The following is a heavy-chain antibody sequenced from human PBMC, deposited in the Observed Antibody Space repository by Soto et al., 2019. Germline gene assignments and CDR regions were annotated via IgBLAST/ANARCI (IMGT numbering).Heavy chain of an antibody. CDR2: ISGSGGST. V-gene: IGHV3-23*01. CDR1: PFTFSSYA. D-gene: IGHD1-26*01. CDR3: AKKGYYNDAFDI. J-gene: IGHJ3*02. Sequence: GGSLRLSFAPSPFTFSSYAMSSVRQAPGKGLEWVSAISGSGGSTYYADSVKGGFTISIDNSKNTLYLQMNSLRAEDTAVYYCAKKGYYNDAFDIWGQGTMVTVSS.